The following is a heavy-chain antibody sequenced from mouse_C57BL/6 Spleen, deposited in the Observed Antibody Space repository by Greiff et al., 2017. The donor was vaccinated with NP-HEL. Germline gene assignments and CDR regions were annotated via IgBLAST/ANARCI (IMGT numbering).Heavy chain of an antibody. CDR2: IDPEDGET. V-gene: IGHV14-2*01. CDR1: GFNIKDYY. J-gene: IGHJ1*03. D-gene: IGHD2-5*01. Sequence: EVKLVESGAELVKPGASVKLSCTASGFNIKDYYMHWVKQRTEQGLEWIGRIDPEDGETKYAPKFQGKATITADTSSNTAYLQLSSLTSEDTAVYYCARGGNYSNYVPVPYWYFDVWGTGTTVTVSS. CDR3: ARGGNYSNYVPVPYWYFDV.